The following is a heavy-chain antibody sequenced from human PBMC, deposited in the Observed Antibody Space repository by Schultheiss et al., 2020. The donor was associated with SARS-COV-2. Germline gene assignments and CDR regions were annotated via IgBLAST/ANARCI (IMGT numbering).Heavy chain of an antibody. CDR1: GYTFTDNF. CDR3: ARARTYSSSSSWFDP. Sequence: ASVKVSCKASGYTFTDNFIHWVRQAPGQGLEWMGRISPDTGATDYAQKFQGRVTMTRDTSISTAYMELSSLRSEDTAVYYCARARTYSSSSSWFDPWGQGTLVTVSS. J-gene: IGHJ5*02. CDR2: ISPDTGAT. D-gene: IGHD6-6*01. V-gene: IGHV1-2*06.